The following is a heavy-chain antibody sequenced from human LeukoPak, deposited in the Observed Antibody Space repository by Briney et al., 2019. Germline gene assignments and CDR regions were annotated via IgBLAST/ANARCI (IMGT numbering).Heavy chain of an antibody. Sequence: SETLSLTCAVYGGSFSGYYWSWIRQPPGKGLEWLGEINHSGSTNYNPSLKSRVTISVDTSKNQFSLKLSSVTAADTAVYYCARGDGYNYAYFDYWGQGTLVTVSS. CDR2: INHSGST. V-gene: IGHV4-34*01. CDR3: ARGDGYNYAYFDY. J-gene: IGHJ4*02. D-gene: IGHD5-24*01. CDR1: GGSFSGYY.